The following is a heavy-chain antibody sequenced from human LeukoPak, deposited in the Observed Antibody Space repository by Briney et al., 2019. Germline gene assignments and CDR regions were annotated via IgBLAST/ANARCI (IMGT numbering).Heavy chain of an antibody. D-gene: IGHD1-14*01. CDR2: ISTSGSTT. CDR3: ARDFSGTTGPFDS. J-gene: IGHJ4*02. V-gene: IGHV3-11*04. Sequence: PGGSLRLSCSAFGFTFTDYYIAWIRQAPGKGPEWISYISTSGSTTWYASSVKGRFTISRDNAKDSVDLQLGSLRVDDTAVYYCARDFSGTTGPFDSWGRGTLVTVSS. CDR1: GFTFTDYY.